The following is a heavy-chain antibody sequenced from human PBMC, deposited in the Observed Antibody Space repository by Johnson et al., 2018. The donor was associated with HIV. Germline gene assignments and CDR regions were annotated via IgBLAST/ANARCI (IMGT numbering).Heavy chain of an antibody. J-gene: IGHJ3*02. Sequence: QVQLVESGGGVVQPGRSLRRSCAASGFTFRSYAMNWVRQAPGTGLEWVALVSYEGRKRENAGAVKGRFTISRDNSKNTLYMQINSLRAEDTAVYYCARDRGLPGVAEAGNAFDIWGQGTLVTVSS. V-gene: IGHV3-30-3*01. D-gene: IGHD6-13*01. CDR2: VSYEGRKR. CDR3: ARDRGLPGVAEAGNAFDI. CDR1: GFTFRSYA.